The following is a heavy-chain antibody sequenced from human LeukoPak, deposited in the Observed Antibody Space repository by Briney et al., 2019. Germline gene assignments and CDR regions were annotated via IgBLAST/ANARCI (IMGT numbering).Heavy chain of an antibody. J-gene: IGHJ6*02. CDR1: GFTFSSYG. CDR2: IWYDGSNK. Sequence: GRSLRLSCAASGFTFSSYGMHWVRQAPGKGLEWVAVIWYDGSNKYYADSVKGRFTISRDNSKNTLYLQMNSLRAEDTAVYYCARDDYYDEFNYYYYGMDVWGQGTTVTVSS. CDR3: ARDDYYDEFNYYYYGMDV. D-gene: IGHD3-22*01. V-gene: IGHV3-33*01.